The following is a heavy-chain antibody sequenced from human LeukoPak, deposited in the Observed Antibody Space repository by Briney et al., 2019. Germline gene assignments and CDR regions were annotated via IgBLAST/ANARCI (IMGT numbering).Heavy chain of an antibody. J-gene: IGHJ5*02. Sequence: ASVKVSCKASGYTFTSYYMHWVRQAPGQGLEWMGIINPSGGSTSYAQKFQGRVTMTRDTSTSTVYMELSRLRSDDTAVYYCAREVVPRSTGFDPWGQGTLVTVSS. CDR2: INPSGGST. CDR1: GYTFTSYY. CDR3: AREVVPRSTGFDP. D-gene: IGHD2-2*01. V-gene: IGHV1-46*01.